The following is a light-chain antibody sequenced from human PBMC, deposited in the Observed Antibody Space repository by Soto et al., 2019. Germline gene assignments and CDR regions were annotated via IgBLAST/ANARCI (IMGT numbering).Light chain of an antibody. Sequence: EIVMTQSPATLSVSPGERATLSCRASQSVSTNLAWYQQKPGQAPRLLMYGASTRATGIPARFSGSGSGTEVTLTIRRPQSEDLAVYYCQQYHNWPPYTFGQGTKLEIK. J-gene: IGKJ2*01. CDR1: QSVSTN. CDR3: QQYHNWPPYT. V-gene: IGKV3-15*01. CDR2: GAS.